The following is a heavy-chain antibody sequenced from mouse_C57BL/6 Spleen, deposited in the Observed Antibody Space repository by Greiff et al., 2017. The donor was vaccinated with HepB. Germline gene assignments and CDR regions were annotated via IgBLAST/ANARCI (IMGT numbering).Heavy chain of an antibody. CDR1: GYTFTDYN. CDR2: INPNNGGT. D-gene: IGHD4-1*01. Sequence: EVQLVESGPELVKPGASVKMSCKASGYTFTDYNMHWVKQSHGKSLEWIGYINPNNGGTSYNQKFKGKATLTVNKSSSTAYMELRSLTSEDSAVYYCARREKLGRSWYFDVWGTGTTVTVSS. V-gene: IGHV1-22*01. CDR3: ARREKLGRSWYFDV. J-gene: IGHJ1*03.